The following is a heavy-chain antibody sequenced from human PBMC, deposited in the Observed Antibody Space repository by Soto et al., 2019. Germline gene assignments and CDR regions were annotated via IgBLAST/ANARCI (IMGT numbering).Heavy chain of an antibody. Sequence: ASVKVSCKASGGTFGNLGISWLRQAPGQGLEWMGGTIPIFDTPHYAEKFRDRLTITADATSTAYMELTSLSSEDTATYYFARDREDGSGTKYNWFDSWGQGTLVTV. CDR2: TIPIFDTP. D-gene: IGHD3-10*01. CDR3: ARDREDGSGTKYNWFDS. CDR1: GGTFGNLG. J-gene: IGHJ5*01. V-gene: IGHV1-69*13.